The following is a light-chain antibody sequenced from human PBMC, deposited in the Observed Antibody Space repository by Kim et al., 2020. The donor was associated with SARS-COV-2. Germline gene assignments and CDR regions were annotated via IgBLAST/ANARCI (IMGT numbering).Light chain of an antibody. V-gene: IGKV3-11*01. CDR2: DAS. CDR1: QSVSSY. Sequence: SLSPGERATLSCRASQSVSSYLAWYQQKPGQAPRLLIYDASNRATGIPVRFSGSGSRTDFTLTISSLEPEDFAVYYCQQRSNWLTFGGGTKVDIK. CDR3: QQRSNWLT. J-gene: IGKJ4*01.